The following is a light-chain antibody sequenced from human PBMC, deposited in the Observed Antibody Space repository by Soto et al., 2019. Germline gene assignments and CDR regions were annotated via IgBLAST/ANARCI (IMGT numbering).Light chain of an antibody. CDR3: QHYNSYSEA. CDR1: QTISSW. J-gene: IGKJ1*01. V-gene: IGKV1-5*03. Sequence: DIQMTQSPSTLSGSVGDRVTITCGASQTISSWLAWYQQKPGKAPKLLIYKASTLKSGEPSRFSGSGSGTEFTLTSSSLLLDDFGTYYCQHYNSYSEAFGQGTKVQLK. CDR2: KAS.